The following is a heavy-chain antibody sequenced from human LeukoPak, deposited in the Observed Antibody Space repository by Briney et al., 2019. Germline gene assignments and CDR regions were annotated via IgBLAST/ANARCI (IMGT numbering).Heavy chain of an antibody. D-gene: IGHD3-9*01. V-gene: IGHV3-23*01. CDR2: ILGSGGST. Sequence: GGSLRLSCAASGFTFSNYAMSWVRQAPGKGLEWVSAILGSGGSTYYADSVKGRFTVSRDDSKSTLYLQMNSLRAEDTALYYCAKWGDYDVLTGYYVPDYWGQGTLVTVSS. CDR1: GFTFSNYA. J-gene: IGHJ4*02. CDR3: AKWGDYDVLTGYYVPDY.